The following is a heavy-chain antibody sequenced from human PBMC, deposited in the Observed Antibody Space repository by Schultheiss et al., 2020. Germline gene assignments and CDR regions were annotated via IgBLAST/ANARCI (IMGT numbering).Heavy chain of an antibody. Sequence: SETLSLTCTVSGGSISSGSYYWSWIRQPAGKGLEWIGRIYTSGSTNYNPSLKSRVTMSVDTSKNQFSLKLSSVTAADTAVYYCARGGSSSWSHDAFDIWGQGTMVTVSS. D-gene: IGHD6-13*01. J-gene: IGHJ3*02. CDR2: IYTSGST. CDR3: ARGGSSSWSHDAFDI. V-gene: IGHV4-61*02. CDR1: GGSISSGSYY.